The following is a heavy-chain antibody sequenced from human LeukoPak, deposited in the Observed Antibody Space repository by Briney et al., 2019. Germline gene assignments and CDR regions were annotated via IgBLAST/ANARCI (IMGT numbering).Heavy chain of an antibody. CDR2: IYYSGST. Sequence: PSQTLSLTCTASGGSTSSGDYYWSWIRQPPGKGLEWIGYIYYSGSTYYNPSLKSRVTISVDTSKNQFSLKLSSVTAADTAVYYCARVEPYYYDSSGYVDYWGQGTLVTVSS. CDR3: ARVEPYYYDSSGYVDY. V-gene: IGHV4-30-4*01. J-gene: IGHJ4*02. D-gene: IGHD3-22*01. CDR1: GGSTSSGDYY.